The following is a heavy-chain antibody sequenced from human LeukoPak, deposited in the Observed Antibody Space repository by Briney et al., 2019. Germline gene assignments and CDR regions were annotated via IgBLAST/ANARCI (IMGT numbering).Heavy chain of an antibody. CDR2: IKEDGGEK. Sequence: QAGGSLRLSCAASGFTFSSSWMSWVRQAPGKGLEWVANIKEDGGEKYYVDSVKGRFTISRDNAKNSLYLQMNSLRAEDTAVYYCARAVGDYYYYYYMDVWGKGTTVTVSS. D-gene: IGHD3-16*01. V-gene: IGHV3-7*01. CDR3: ARAVGDYYYYYYMDV. CDR1: GFTFSSSW. J-gene: IGHJ6*03.